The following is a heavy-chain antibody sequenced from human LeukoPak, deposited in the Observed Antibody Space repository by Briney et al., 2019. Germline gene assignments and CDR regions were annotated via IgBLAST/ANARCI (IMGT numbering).Heavy chain of an antibody. CDR2: IIPIFGTA. D-gene: IGHD3-22*01. J-gene: IGHJ5*02. CDR1: GGTFSSYA. V-gene: IGHV1-69*05. CDR3: ASDDYDSSGYYSS. Sequence: SVKVSCKASGGTFSSYAISWVRQAPGQGLEWMGGIIPIFGTANYAQKFQGRVTITTDESTSIAYMELSSLRSEDTAVYYCASDDYDSSGYYSSWGQGTLVTVSS.